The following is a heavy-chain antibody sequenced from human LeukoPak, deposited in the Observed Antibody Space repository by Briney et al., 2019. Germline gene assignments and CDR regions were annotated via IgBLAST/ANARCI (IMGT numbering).Heavy chain of an antibody. Sequence: GGSLRLSCAASGFTFSSYAMTWVRLAPGKGLEWVSSISGSGGSASYAGSVKGRFTISRDNSKNTVYLQMNSLRAEDTAVYYCAKDHAYSYASSDYWGQGTLVTVSS. V-gene: IGHV3-23*01. D-gene: IGHD5-18*01. CDR2: ISGSGGSA. CDR1: GFTFSSYA. J-gene: IGHJ4*02. CDR3: AKDHAYSYASSDY.